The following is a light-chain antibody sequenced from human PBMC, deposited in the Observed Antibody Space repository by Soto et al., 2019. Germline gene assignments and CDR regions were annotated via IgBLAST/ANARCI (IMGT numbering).Light chain of an antibody. CDR2: TSS. V-gene: IGKV1-39*01. Sequence: DIQMTQSPSSLSASVGDRVTIACRASQSVRNYLNWYQQKPGKAPHLLIYTSSSLHSGVSSSFSGSGSGTDFTLTISSLQPDDYATYFCQQSYSTPWTFGQGTKVEIK. CDR1: QSVRNY. J-gene: IGKJ1*01. CDR3: QQSYSTPWT.